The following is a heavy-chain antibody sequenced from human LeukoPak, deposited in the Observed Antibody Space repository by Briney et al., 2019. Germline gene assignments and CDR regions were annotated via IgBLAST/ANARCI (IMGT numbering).Heavy chain of an antibody. CDR3: ARDLPRRSCSGGSCLPHLSWPPDPGSDY. CDR2: ISAYNGNT. D-gene: IGHD2-15*01. Sequence: ASVKVSCKASGYTFTSYGISWVRQAPGQGLEWMGWISAYNGNTNYAQKLQGRVTMTTDTSTSTAYMELRSLRSDDTAVYYCARDLPRRSCSGGSCLPHLSWPPDPGSDYWGQGTLVTVSS. CDR1: GYTFTSYG. J-gene: IGHJ4*02. V-gene: IGHV1-18*01.